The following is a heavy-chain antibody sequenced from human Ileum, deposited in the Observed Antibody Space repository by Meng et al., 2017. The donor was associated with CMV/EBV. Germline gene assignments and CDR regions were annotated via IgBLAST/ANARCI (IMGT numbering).Heavy chain of an antibody. CDR2: IKPDGSG. Sequence: GESLKISCAASGFTFSRSWMNWVRQAPGKGLEWVANIKPDGSGDFVDAVKGRFTISRDNAKNSLYLQMTSLRADDRAVFYCAHGDAFFFEHWGQGILVTVSS. CDR3: AHGDAFFFEH. J-gene: IGHJ4*02. CDR1: GFTFSRSW. V-gene: IGHV3-7*01. D-gene: IGHD5-24*01.